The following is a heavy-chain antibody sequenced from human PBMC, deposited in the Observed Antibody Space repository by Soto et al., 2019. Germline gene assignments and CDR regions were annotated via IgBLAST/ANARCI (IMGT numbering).Heavy chain of an antibody. CDR1: VGSRRSYY. J-gene: IGHJ6*02. Sequence: KTLEIRPLACSVSVGSRRSYYWRWLRQPPGKGVEWIGYIYYSGSTDYNPSLKSRVTISVDTAKNQFSLKLSSVTAADTAVYYCARVPYTYRYGLDYDYYGMDVRGQWATVTDCS. V-gene: IGHV4-59*01. CDR3: ARVPYTYRYGLDYDYYGMDV. D-gene: IGHD3-16*01. CDR2: IYYSGST.